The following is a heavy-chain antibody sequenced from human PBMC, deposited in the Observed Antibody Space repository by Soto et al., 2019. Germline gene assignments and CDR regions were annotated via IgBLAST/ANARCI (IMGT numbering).Heavy chain of an antibody. CDR2: IYHSGST. V-gene: IGHV4-30-2*01. CDR1: GGSISSGGYS. D-gene: IGHD5-18*01. CDR3: ARGTRGYSYGNFDY. J-gene: IGHJ4*02. Sequence: QLQLQESGSGLVKPSQTLSLTCAVSGGSISSGGYSWSWIRQPPGKGLEWIGYIYHSGSTYYNPSLKSRVTISVDRLKSQFSLKLSSVTAADTAVYYCARGTRGYSYGNFDYWGQGTLVTVSS.